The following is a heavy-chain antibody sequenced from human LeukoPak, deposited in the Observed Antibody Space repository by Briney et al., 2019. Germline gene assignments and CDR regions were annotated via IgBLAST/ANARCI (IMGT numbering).Heavy chain of an antibody. CDR3: ARAPRPFDNSDYYFDY. J-gene: IGHJ4*02. Sequence: GGSLRLSCAASGVTFNYNFMSWVRQAPGKGLEWVSVIYSDSSADYPDSVKGRFTISRDDAQNTLYLQMNSLRAGDTAVYYCARAPRPFDNSDYYFDYWGQGSLVTVSS. CDR1: GVTFNYNF. CDR2: IYSDSSA. D-gene: IGHD3-22*01. V-gene: IGHV3-53*01.